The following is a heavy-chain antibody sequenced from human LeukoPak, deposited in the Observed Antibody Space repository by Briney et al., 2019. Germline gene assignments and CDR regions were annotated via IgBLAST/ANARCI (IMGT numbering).Heavy chain of an antibody. CDR2: MNGNSGVT. J-gene: IGHJ4*02. Sequence: ASLKVSCKASGYTFTDYFIHWVRQAPGQGPEWMGRMNGNSGVTMYAQTLQDRVTMTRDTSVSTAYMELSRLTSDDTAVYYCARDLSSTSNWEFDYWGQGTLVTVSS. CDR1: GYTFTDYF. D-gene: IGHD7-27*01. V-gene: IGHV1-2*06. CDR3: ARDLSSTSNWEFDY.